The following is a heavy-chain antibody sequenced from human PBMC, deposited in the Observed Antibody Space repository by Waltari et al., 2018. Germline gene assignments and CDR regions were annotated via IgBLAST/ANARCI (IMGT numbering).Heavy chain of an antibody. V-gene: IGHV5-51*01. CDR3: AGFCSGGSCPPYAFDI. J-gene: IGHJ3*02. CDR2: I. Sequence: EVQLVQSGAEVKKPGESLKISCKGSGYSFTSYWIGWVRQMPGKGLEWMGIIYSPSFQGQVTISVDKSISTAYLQWSSLKAADTAMYYYAGFCSGGSCPPYAFDIWGQGTMVTVSS. D-gene: IGHD2-15*01. CDR1: GYSFTSYW.